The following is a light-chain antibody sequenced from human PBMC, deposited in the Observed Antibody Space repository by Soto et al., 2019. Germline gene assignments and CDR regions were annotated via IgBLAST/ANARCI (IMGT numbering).Light chain of an antibody. CDR1: SSNIGSNH. J-gene: IGLJ3*02. CDR2: RNY. Sequence: QSVLTQPPSASETPGQRVTISCSGSSSNIGSNHVYWYQHLPGTAPKLLIYRNYLRPSGVPDRFSASKSATSASLAISGLRSDAEADYYCGAWDDSLSGWVFGVGTQLTVL. CDR3: GAWDDSLSGWV. V-gene: IGLV1-47*01.